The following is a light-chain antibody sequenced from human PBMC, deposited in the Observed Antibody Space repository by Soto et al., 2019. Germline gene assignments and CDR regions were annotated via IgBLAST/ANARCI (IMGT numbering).Light chain of an antibody. CDR1: QSVRSN. CDR2: DAS. V-gene: IGKV3-15*01. J-gene: IGKJ5*01. CDR3: QQYNNWPPT. Sequence: PWEISTLSCRASQSVRSNLAWYQQKPGQAPRLLIYDASTRAPGIPARFTGSGSGTELSLTISSLQSDDFAVYHCQQYNNWPPTFGHGTRLETK.